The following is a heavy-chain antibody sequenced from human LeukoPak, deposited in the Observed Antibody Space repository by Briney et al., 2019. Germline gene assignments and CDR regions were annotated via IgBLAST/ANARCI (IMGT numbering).Heavy chain of an antibody. CDR1: GYTFTSYD. D-gene: IGHD3-9*01. CDR3: ARGADVLRYFDWLNGNAFDI. Sequence: ASVKVSFKASGYTFTSYDINWVRQATGQGLEWMGWMNPNSGNTGYAQKFQGRVTMTRNTSISTAYMELSSLRSEDTAVYYCARGADVLRYFDWLNGNAFDIWGQGTMVTVSS. V-gene: IGHV1-8*01. J-gene: IGHJ3*02. CDR2: MNPNSGNT.